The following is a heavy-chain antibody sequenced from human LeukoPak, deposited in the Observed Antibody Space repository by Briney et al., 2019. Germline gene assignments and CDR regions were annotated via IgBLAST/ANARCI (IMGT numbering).Heavy chain of an antibody. CDR3: ARATTASARDH. CDR2: LNQDADRE. V-gene: IGHV3-7*01. D-gene: IGHD1-14*01. J-gene: IGHJ4*02. CDR1: GFNFRAYW. Sequence: GGSLRLSCAASGFNFRAYWMSWARQAPGKGLEWVASLNQDADREYYVDSVKGRFTISRDNAKNSLYLQMDSPRVEDTAVYYCARATTASARDHWGQGTLVTVSS.